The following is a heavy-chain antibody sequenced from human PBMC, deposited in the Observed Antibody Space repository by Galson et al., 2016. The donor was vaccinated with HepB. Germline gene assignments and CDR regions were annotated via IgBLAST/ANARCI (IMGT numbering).Heavy chain of an antibody. J-gene: IGHJ4*02. V-gene: IGHV3-15*05. D-gene: IGHD1-26*01. CDR1: GFSFSNYH. Sequence: SLRLSCAASGFSFSNYHMNWIRQAPGKGLEWVGRIRSNADGGTRDFAAPVKGRFTISRDDSKNTLYLQMNSLKTEDTAVYYCTTGGPGIVGGSGDYWGQGTLVIVSS. CDR3: TTGGPGIVGGSGDY. CDR2: IRSNADGGTR.